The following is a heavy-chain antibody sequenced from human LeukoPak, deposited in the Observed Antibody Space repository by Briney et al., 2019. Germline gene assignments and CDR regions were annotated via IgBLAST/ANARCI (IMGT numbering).Heavy chain of an antibody. CDR1: GFTFSSYA. V-gene: IGHV3-21*01. D-gene: IGHD6-6*01. CDR3: ARGPYSSSPSATFDY. CDR2: ISSSSSYI. J-gene: IGHJ4*02. Sequence: GGSLRLSCAASGFTFSSYAMSWVRQAPGKGLEWVSSISSSSSYIYYADSVKGRFTISRDNAKNSLYLQMNSLRAEDTAVYYCARGPYSSSPSATFDYWGQGTLVTVSS.